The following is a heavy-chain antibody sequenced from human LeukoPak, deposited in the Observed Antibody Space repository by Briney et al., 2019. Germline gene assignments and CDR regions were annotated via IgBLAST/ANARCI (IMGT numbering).Heavy chain of an antibody. Sequence: KPSETLSLTCPVSGGSLSSYYWSWIRQPPGKGLEWIGYIYYSGSTNYNPSLKSRVTISVDTSKNQFSLKLSSVTAADTAVYYCARGLWSTHYYYYYMDVWGKGTTVTVSS. D-gene: IGHD2-21*01. CDR3: ARGLWSTHYYYYYMDV. J-gene: IGHJ6*03. CDR2: IYYSGST. CDR1: GGSLSSYY. V-gene: IGHV4-59*01.